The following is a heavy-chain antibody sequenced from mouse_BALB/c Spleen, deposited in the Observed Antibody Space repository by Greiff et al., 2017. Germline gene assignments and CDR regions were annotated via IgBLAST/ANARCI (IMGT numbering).Heavy chain of an antibody. V-gene: IGHV1-54*01. CDR3: ASGNYDYAMDY. J-gene: IGHJ4*01. Sequence: VQLQQSGAELVRPGTSVKVSCKASGYAFTNYLIEWVKQRPGQGLEWIGVINPGSGGTNYNEKFKGKATLTADKSSSTAYMQLSSLTSDDSAVYFCASGNYDYAMDYWGQGTSVTVSS. CDR2: INPGSGGT. D-gene: IGHD2-1*01. CDR1: GYAFTNYL.